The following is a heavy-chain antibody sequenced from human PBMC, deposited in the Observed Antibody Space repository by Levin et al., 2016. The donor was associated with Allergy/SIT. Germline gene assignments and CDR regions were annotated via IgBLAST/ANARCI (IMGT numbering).Heavy chain of an antibody. CDR3: ARGIYYYGSGSYQY. J-gene: IGHJ4*02. V-gene: IGHV3-48*01. D-gene: IGHD3-10*01. Sequence: VRQAPGKGLEWVSYISSSSSTIYYADSVKGRFTISRDNAKNSLYLQMNSLRAEDTAVYYCARGIYYYGSGSYQYWGQGTLVTVSS. CDR2: ISSSSSTI.